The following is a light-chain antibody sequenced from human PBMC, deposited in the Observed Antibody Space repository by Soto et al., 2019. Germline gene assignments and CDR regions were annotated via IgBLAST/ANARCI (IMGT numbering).Light chain of an antibody. J-gene: IGKJ3*01. CDR2: AAS. CDR3: QQYYSYPLT. CDR1: QGISVY. V-gene: IGKV1-8*01. Sequence: AIRMTQSPSSFSASIGDRVTITCRASQGISVYLAWYQQKPGKAPKLLIYAASTLQSGVPSRFSGSGSGTDFTLTISRLQSEDFATYYCQQYYSYPLTFGPGTKVDIK.